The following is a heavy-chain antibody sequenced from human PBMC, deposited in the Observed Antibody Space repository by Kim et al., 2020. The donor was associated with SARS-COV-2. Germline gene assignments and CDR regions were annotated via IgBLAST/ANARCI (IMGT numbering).Heavy chain of an antibody. CDR2: MYYTGTP. CDR3: ARVDWFGQMAIYFQF. J-gene: IGHJ4*02. D-gene: IGHD3-10*01. CDR1: GASISDYS. Sequence: SETLSLTCSVSGASISDYSWSWIRQPPGGGLEWIAYMYYTGTPTYNPPLKSRVTMSVDTSKNQFSLKLRSVTAADAAMYYCARVDWFGQMAIYFQFWGQGTLVTVSS. V-gene: IGHV4-59*13.